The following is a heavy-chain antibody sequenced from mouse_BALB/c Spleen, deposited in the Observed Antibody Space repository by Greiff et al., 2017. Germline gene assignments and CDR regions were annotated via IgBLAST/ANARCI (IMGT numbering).Heavy chain of an antibody. CDR2: ISDGGSYT. J-gene: IGHJ4*01. CDR3: ARRDVDYAMDY. CDR1: GFTFSDYY. Sequence: EVKLVESGGGLVKPGGSLKLSCAASGFTFSDYYMYWVRQTPEKRLEWVATISDGGSYTYYPDSVKGRFTISRDNAKNNLYLQMSSLKSEDTAMYYCARRDVDYAMDYWGQGTSVTVSS. V-gene: IGHV5-4*02.